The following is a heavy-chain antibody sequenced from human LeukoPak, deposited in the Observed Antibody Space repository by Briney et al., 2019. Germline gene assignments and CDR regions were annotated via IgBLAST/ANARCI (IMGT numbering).Heavy chain of an antibody. J-gene: IGHJ4*02. CDR3: AKGPVPYGGNSGEFEY. V-gene: IGHV1-69*04. D-gene: IGHD4-23*01. CDR2: SIPILGIA. CDR1: GGTFSSCA. Sequence: GSSVKVSCKASGGTFSSCAISWVRQAPGQGLEWMGRSIPILGIANYAQKFQGRVTITADKSTSTAYMELSSLRSEDTAVYYCAKGPVPYGGNSGEFEYWGQGTLVTVSS.